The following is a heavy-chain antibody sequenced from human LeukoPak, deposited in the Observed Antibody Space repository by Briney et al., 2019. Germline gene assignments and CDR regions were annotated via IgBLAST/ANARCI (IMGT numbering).Heavy chain of an antibody. J-gene: IGHJ4*01. Sequence: PGRSLRLSCAASGFTFSSYGMHWVRQAPGKGLEWVAVIWYDGSNKYYADSVKGRFTISRDNSKNTLYLQMNSLRAEDTAVYYCARDWGGNYYDSSGCLDYWGQGTLVTVSS. D-gene: IGHD3-22*01. V-gene: IGHV3-33*01. CDR3: ARDWGGNYYDSSGCLDY. CDR2: IWYDGSNK. CDR1: GFTFSSYG.